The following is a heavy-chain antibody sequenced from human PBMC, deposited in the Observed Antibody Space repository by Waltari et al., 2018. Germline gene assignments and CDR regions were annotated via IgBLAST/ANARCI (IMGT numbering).Heavy chain of an antibody. CDR1: GGSISSSSYY. CDR2: IYYSGST. Sequence: QLQLQESGPGLVKPSETLSLTCTVSGGSISSSSYYLGWIRQPPGTGLEWIGSIYYSGSTYYNPSLKSRVTISVDTSKNQFSLKLSSVTAADTAVYYCARLSGDFWSGYRETEYFQHWGQGTLVTVSS. V-gene: IGHV4-39*07. D-gene: IGHD3-3*01. J-gene: IGHJ1*01. CDR3: ARLSGDFWSGYRETEYFQH.